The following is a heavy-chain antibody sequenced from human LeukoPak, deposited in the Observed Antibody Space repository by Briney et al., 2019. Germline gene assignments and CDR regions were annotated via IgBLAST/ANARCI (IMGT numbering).Heavy chain of an antibody. Sequence: GGSLRLSCAASAFTFSSYAMSWVRQAPGKGLEWVSTITGSGTTYYADSVKGRFTISRDISKNTLYLQMNSLRAEDTAVYYCARGVFASGWYPDNFDYWGQGTLVTVSS. CDR1: AFTFSSYA. CDR2: ITGSGTT. V-gene: IGHV3-23*01. D-gene: IGHD6-19*01. J-gene: IGHJ4*02. CDR3: ARGVFASGWYPDNFDY.